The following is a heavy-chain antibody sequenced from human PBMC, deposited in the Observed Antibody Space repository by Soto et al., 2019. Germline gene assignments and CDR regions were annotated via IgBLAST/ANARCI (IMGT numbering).Heavy chain of an antibody. J-gene: IGHJ6*02. CDR2: ISSSSSYI. D-gene: IGHD6-19*01. V-gene: IGHV3-21*01. Sequence: VQLVESGGGLVKPGGSLRLSCAASGFTFSSYSMNWVRQAPGKGLEWVSSISSSSSYIYYADSVKGRCTISRDNAENSLHLQMNSLRAADTAVYYCASFCGGAVAGTGATLYYYYYGMDVWGQGTTVTVSS. CDR1: GFTFSSYS. CDR3: ASFCGGAVAGTGATLYYYYYGMDV.